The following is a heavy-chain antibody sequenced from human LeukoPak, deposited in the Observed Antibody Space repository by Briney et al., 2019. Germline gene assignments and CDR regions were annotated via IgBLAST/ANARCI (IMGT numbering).Heavy chain of an antibody. J-gene: IGHJ4*02. CDR2: ISYDGSNK. Sequence: GGSLRLSCAVSGFTFSSYGMHWVRQAPGKGLEWVALISYDGSNKYYADSVKGQFTISRDNSKNTLYLQMNSLSAEDTAVFYCAKDGASEVGSDYWGQGTLVTVSS. D-gene: IGHD2-2*01. CDR1: GFTFSSYG. V-gene: IGHV3-30*18. CDR3: AKDGASEVGSDY.